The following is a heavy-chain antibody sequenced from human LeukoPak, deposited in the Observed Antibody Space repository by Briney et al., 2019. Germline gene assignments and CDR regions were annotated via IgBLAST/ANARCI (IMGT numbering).Heavy chain of an antibody. CDR2: IYHSGST. Sequence: SETLSLTCAVSGGSISSGGYSWSWIRQPPGKGLEWIGYIYHSGSTYYNPSLKSRVTISVDRSKNQFSLKLSSVTAADTAVYYCARGTYYYGSGSYFYWGQGTLVTVSS. CDR3: ARGTYYYGSGSYFY. D-gene: IGHD3-10*01. V-gene: IGHV4-30-2*01. CDR1: GGSISSGGYS. J-gene: IGHJ4*02.